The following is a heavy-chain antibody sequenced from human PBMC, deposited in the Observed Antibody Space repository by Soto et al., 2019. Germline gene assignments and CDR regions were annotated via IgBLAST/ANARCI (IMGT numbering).Heavy chain of an antibody. CDR2: INGGGNT. CDR1: GFDVSVNF. CDR3: ARENYYYGLDV. J-gene: IGHJ6*02. Sequence: EVQLVESGGGLIQPGGSLRLSCAASGFDVSVNFMTWVRQAPGKGLEWVSDINGGGNTNYADSVKGRFTISRGTSKNMIYLQMNSLRAEDTAVYFCARENYYYGLDVWGQGTTVAVSS. V-gene: IGHV3-53*01.